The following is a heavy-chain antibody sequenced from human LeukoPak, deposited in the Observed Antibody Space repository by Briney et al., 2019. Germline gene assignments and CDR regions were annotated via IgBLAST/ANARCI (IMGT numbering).Heavy chain of an antibody. CDR3: ARHDSSGYYRPLDY. V-gene: IGHV4-39*01. D-gene: IGHD3-22*01. Sequence: SETLSLTCTVSGGIINSTNYYWGWIRQPPGRGLEWIGSIYYSGSTYYNPSLRSRVTISVDTSKNQFSLKLTSVTAADTAVYYFARHDSSGYYRPLDYWGQGTLVTVSS. J-gene: IGHJ4*02. CDR2: IYYSGST. CDR1: GGIINSTNYY.